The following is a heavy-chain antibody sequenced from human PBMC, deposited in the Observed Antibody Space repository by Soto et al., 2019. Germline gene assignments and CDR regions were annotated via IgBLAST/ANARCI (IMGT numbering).Heavy chain of an antibody. Sequence: GSSVQVSCTASGYPFTRYTMNWVRHAPGQRLEWMGWINPDNGNTKSSQKFQDRVIITRDTSASTAYMDLSSLRSEDTAVDYCARGSAGGQTEPWCQASLLTV. CDR3: ARGSAGGQTEP. CDR2: INPDNGNT. J-gene: IGHJ5*02. V-gene: IGHV1-3*01. D-gene: IGHD2-15*01. CDR1: GYPFTRYT.